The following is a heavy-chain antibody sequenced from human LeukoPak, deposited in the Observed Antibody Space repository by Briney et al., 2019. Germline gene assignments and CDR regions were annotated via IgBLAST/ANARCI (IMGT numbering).Heavy chain of an antibody. CDR1: GYTFSDYY. D-gene: IGHD3-22*01. CDR2: ISAYNGNT. V-gene: IGHV1-18*04. CDR3: ASLDYDSSGYY. Sequence: ASVKVSCKTSGYTFSDYYIHWVRQAPGQGLEWMGWISAYNGNTNYAQKLQGRVTMTTDTSTSTAYMELRSLRSDDTAVYYCASLDYDSSGYYWGQGTLVTVSS. J-gene: IGHJ4*02.